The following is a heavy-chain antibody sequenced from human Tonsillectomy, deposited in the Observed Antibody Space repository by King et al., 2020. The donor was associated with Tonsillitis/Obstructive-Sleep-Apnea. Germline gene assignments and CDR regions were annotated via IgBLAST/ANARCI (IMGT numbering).Heavy chain of an antibody. CDR3: AHSPLTGSSDDAFDI. CDR1: GFSLSTSGVG. J-gene: IGHJ3*02. D-gene: IGHD7-27*01. V-gene: IGHV2-5*02. Sequence: TLKESGPTLVKPTQTLTLTCTFSGFSLSTSGVGVGWIRQPPGTALEWLALIYWDDDKRYSPSLKSRLTITKDTSKNQVVLTMTNMDPVDTATYFCAHSPLTGSSDDAFDIWGQGTMVTVSS. CDR2: IYWDDDK.